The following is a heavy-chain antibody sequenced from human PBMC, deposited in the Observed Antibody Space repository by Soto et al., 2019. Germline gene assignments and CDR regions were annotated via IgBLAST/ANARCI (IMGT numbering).Heavy chain of an antibody. J-gene: IGHJ6*02. Sequence: ESGGGVVQPGRSLRLSCAASGFTFNIYALHWVRQAPGKGLEWVAVISFDGSKKYYSDSVKGRFTISRDNLKNTLYLQMNNLRVEDAALYFCAREDDYGYRYINYGLDVWGHRTTVTVSS. V-gene: IGHV3-30-3*01. CDR3: AREDDYGYRYINYGLDV. D-gene: IGHD4-17*01. CDR2: ISFDGSKK. CDR1: GFTFNIYA.